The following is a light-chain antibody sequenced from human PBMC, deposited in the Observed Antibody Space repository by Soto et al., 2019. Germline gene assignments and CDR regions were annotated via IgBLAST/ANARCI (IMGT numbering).Light chain of an antibody. V-gene: IGLV2-8*01. J-gene: IGLJ2*01. CDR3: SSFAPSYRVI. CDR1: SSDVGGYDF. Sequence: QSALTQPPSASGSPGQSVTISCTGTSSDVGGYDFVSWYQQHPGKAPKLLIHEVSKRPSGVPDRFSGSKSGNTASLTVSGLQAEDESDYYCSSFAPSYRVIFGGGTKLTVL. CDR2: EVS.